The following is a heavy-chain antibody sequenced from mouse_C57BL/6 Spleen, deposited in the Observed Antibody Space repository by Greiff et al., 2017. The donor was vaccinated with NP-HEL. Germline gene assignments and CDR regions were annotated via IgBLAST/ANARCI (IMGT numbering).Heavy chain of an antibody. CDR2: INTSSGYT. CDR1: GYTFTSYW. CDR3: ERPTNGYAMDY. D-gene: IGHD1-1*01. J-gene: IGHJ4*01. V-gene: IGHV1-7*01. Sequence: QVQLQQSGAELAKPGASVKLSCKASGYTFTSYWMHWVKQRPGQGLEWIGYINTSSGYTKSNQKFTDKATLTADKSSSTAYMQLSSLPSEDSAVFYSERPTNGYAMDYWGKGTSGTVSS.